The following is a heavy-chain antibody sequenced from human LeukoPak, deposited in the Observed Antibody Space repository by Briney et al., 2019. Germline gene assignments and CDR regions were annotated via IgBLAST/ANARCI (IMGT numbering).Heavy chain of an antibody. Sequence: PSETLSLTCTVSGGSISSSSYSWTWIRQPPGKGLEWIGYIYYSGSTNYNPSLKSRVTISVDTSKNQFSLKLSSVTAADTAVYYCARDGGSSRIFDYWGQGTLVTVSS. CDR3: ARDGGSSRIFDY. V-gene: IGHV4-61*01. CDR2: IYYSGST. CDR1: GGSISSSSYS. D-gene: IGHD6-13*01. J-gene: IGHJ4*02.